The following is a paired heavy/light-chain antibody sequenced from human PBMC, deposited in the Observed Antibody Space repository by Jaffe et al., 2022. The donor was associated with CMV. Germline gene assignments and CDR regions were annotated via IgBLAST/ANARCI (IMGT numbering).Light chain of an antibody. CDR2: EVN. CDR1: SSDVGSYNL. V-gene: IGLV2-23*02. Sequence: QSALTQPASVSGSPGQSITISCTGTSSDVGSYNLVSWYQQHPGKAPKLMIYEVNKRPSGVSNRFSGSKSGNTASLTISGLQAEDEADYHCCSYAGSSLWVFGGGTKLTVL. J-gene: IGLJ3*02. CDR3: CSYAGSSLWV.
Heavy chain of an antibody. CDR2: ISPSDSDT. V-gene: IGHV5-51*01. D-gene: IGHD5-12*01. J-gene: IGHJ4*02. CDR1: EYNLSRHW. CDR3: ARGDGYNPWDYFDN. Sequence: EVQLVQSGAEVKKSGESLKISCEDSEYNLSRHWVAWVRQLPGKGLEWMGIISPSDSDTRYSPSFQGQVTISADKSISTAYLQWSSLKASDSAMYYCARGDGYNPWDYFDNWGQGTLVTVSS.